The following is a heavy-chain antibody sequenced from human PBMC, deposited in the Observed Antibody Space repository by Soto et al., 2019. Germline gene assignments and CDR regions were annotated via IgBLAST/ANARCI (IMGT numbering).Heavy chain of an antibody. CDR2: IWYDGSNK. Sequence: QVQLVESGGGVVQPGRSLRLSCVASGLTFSSYGMHWVRQAPGKGLEWVAVIWYDGSNKYYADSVKGRFTISRDNSKNTLYLQMNSLRAEDTAVYYCARAWHDSSGYNRYYFDYWGQGTLVTVSS. CDR3: ARAWHDSSGYNRYYFDY. D-gene: IGHD3-22*01. J-gene: IGHJ4*02. V-gene: IGHV3-33*01. CDR1: GLTFSSYG.